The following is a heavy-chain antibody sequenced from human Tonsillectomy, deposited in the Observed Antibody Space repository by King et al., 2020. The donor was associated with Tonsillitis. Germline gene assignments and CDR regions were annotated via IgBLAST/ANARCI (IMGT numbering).Heavy chain of an antibody. V-gene: IGHV3-30*04. Sequence: VQLVESGGGVVQPGRSLRLSCAASGFTFSSYAMHWVRQAPGKGLEWVAVISYDGSNKYYADYVKGRFTIYRENSKNKLYLQRNSLRAEDTAVYYCARDWGILWWWLDYWGQGTLVTVSS. D-gene: IGHD2-21*01. CDR3: ARDWGILWWWLDY. J-gene: IGHJ4*02. CDR1: GFTFSSYA. CDR2: ISYDGSNK.